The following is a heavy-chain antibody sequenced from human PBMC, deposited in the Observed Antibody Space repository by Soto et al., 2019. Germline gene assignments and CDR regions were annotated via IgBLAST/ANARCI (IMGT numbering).Heavy chain of an antibody. CDR1: GLTFSNAW. CDR3: TTDVMVRGALD. V-gene: IGHV3-15*01. Sequence: EVQLVESGGGLVKPGGSLRLSCAASGLTFSNAWMSWVRQAPGKGLEWVGRIKSKTDGGTTDYAAPVKGRFTISRADSKNTLYLQMNSLKTEDTAVYYCTTDVMVRGALDWGQGTLVTVSS. CDR2: IKSKTDGGTT. D-gene: IGHD3-10*01. J-gene: IGHJ4*02.